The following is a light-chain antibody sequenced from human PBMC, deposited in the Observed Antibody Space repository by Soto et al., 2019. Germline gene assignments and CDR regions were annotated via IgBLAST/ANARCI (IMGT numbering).Light chain of an antibody. CDR3: QQYGSSPRYT. CDR2: GAS. V-gene: IGKV3-20*01. J-gene: IGKJ2*01. Sequence: EIVLTQSPGTLSLSPGERATLSCRASQSVSSSYLAWYQQKPGQAPRLLIYGASSRATGIPDRFSGSGSGRDFTLIISRLEPEDFAVYYCQQYGSSPRYTFGQGTKLEIK. CDR1: QSVSSSY.